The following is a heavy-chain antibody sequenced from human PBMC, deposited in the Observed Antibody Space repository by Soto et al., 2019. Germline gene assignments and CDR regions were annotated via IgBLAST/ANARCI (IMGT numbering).Heavy chain of an antibody. V-gene: IGHV3-23*01. CDR1: GFTFSSYA. Sequence: GGSLRLSCAASGFTFSSYAMSWVRQAPGKGLEWVSAISGSGGSTYYADSVKGRFTISRDNSKNTLYLQMNSLRAEDTAVYYCAKDLGDYDYVWGSYRYSGWFDPWGQGTLVTVSS. J-gene: IGHJ5*02. CDR2: ISGSGGST. CDR3: AKDLGDYDYVWGSYRYSGWFDP. D-gene: IGHD3-16*02.